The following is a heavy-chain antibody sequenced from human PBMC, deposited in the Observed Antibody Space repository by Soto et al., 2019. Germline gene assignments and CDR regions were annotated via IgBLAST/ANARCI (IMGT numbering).Heavy chain of an antibody. CDR3: VMGGALFEY. V-gene: IGHV3-23*01. CDR1: GLTFSSYA. J-gene: IGHJ4*01. CDR2: ISVSGSIT. Sequence: PWGSLRLSCAASGLTFSSYAMSWVRQAPGKGLEWVSSISVSGSITYYGDSVKGRFTISRDNAKNTLYMQMNSLRAEDTAVYYCVMGGALFEYWGEGTMVSVSA. D-gene: IGHD4-17*01.